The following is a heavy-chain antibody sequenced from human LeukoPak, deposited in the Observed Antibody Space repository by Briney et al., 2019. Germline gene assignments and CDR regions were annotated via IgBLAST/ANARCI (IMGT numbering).Heavy chain of an antibody. CDR3: ANAPGGYDSSGYPLDY. D-gene: IGHD3-22*01. Sequence: GGSLRLSCAASGFTFSSYAMSWVRQAPGKGLEWVLAISGSGGSTYYADSVKGRFTISRDNSKNTLYLQMNSLRAEDTAVYYCANAPGGYDSSGYPLDYWGQGTLVTVSS. J-gene: IGHJ4*02. CDR1: GFTFSSYA. CDR2: ISGSGGST. V-gene: IGHV3-23*01.